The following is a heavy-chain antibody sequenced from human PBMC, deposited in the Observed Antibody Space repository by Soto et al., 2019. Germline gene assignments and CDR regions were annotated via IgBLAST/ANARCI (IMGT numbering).Heavy chain of an antibody. V-gene: IGHV2-5*02. CDR2: IFWDDNN. Sequence: SGPTLVHPTETLTLTCTFSAFSLSENGMGVGWIRQSPGEALEWLVVIFWDDNNCYSPSLKSRITITKDTSKKQVVLRMTNMDAVDTATYYCVHRPRSGNYFPYWGQGILVTVSS. D-gene: IGHD1-26*01. CDR1: AFSLSENGMG. J-gene: IGHJ1*01. CDR3: VHRPRSGNYFPY.